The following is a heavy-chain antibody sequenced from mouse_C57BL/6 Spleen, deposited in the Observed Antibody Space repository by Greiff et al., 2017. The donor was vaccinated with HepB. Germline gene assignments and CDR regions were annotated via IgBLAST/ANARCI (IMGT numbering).Heavy chain of an antibody. Sequence: VKLVESGPGLVAPSQSLSITCTVSGFSLTSYGVSWVRQPPGKGLEWLGVIWGDGSTNYHSALISRLSISKDNSKSQVFLKLNSLQTDDTATYYCGKEGLLRYPSAMDYWGQGTSVTVSS. J-gene: IGHJ4*01. V-gene: IGHV2-3*01. CDR2: IWGDGST. D-gene: IGHD1-1*01. CDR1: GFSLTSYG. CDR3: GKEGLLRYPSAMDY.